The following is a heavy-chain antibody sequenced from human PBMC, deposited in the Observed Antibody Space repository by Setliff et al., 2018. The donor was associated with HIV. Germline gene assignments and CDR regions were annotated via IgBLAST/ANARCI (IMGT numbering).Heavy chain of an antibody. J-gene: IGHJ4*02. V-gene: IGHV3-48*04. Sequence: GGSLRLSCAASGFTFSSYSMNWVRQAPGRGLEWVSYISSDGSTIYYAGSVKGRFTISRDNAKNSLYLQMNSLRAEDTAVYYCARPNYYDSSGSFDYWGQGTLVTVSS. D-gene: IGHD3-22*01. CDR1: GFTFSSYS. CDR3: ARPNYYDSSGSFDY. CDR2: ISSDGSTI.